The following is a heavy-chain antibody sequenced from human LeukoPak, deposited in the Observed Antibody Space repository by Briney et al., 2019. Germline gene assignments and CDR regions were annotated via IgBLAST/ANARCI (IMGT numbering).Heavy chain of an antibody. Sequence: GGSLRLSCAASGFTFSSYWMSWVRQAPGKGLEWVANIKQDGSEKYYVDSAKGRFTISRDNAKNSLYLQMNSLRAEDTAVYYCASTRTYYYDSSGYHEEYFDYWGQGTLVTVSS. J-gene: IGHJ4*02. CDR3: ASTRTYYYDSSGYHEEYFDY. CDR2: IKQDGSEK. V-gene: IGHV3-7*01. CDR1: GFTFSSYW. D-gene: IGHD3-22*01.